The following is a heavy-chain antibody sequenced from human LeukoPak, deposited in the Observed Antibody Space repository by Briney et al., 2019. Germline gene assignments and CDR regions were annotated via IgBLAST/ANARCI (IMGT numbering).Heavy chain of an antibody. CDR3: ARYFSGYDNYFDY. V-gene: IGHV4-4*07. Sequence: SETLSLTCTVSGGSINSYCWSWIRQPAGKGLEWIGRLYTSGSTNYNPSLKSRVTMSVDTSKNQFSLKLSSVTAADTALYYCARYFSGYDNYFDYWGQGTLVTVSS. CDR2: LYTSGST. J-gene: IGHJ4*02. CDR1: GGSINSYC. D-gene: IGHD5-12*01.